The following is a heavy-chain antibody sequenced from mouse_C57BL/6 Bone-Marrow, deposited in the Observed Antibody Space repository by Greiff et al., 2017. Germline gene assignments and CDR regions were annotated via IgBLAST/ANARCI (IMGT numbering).Heavy chain of an antibody. CDR2: IDPENGDT. D-gene: IGHD1-1*01. CDR1: GFNIKDDY. J-gene: IGHJ1*03. CDR3: TTCDGSSYWYFDV. Sequence: VQLQQSGAELVRPGASVKLSCTASGFNIKDDYMHWVKQRPEQGLEWIGWIDPENGDTEYASKFQGKATITADTSSNTAYLQLSSLTSEDTAVYYCTTCDGSSYWYFDVWGTGTTVTVSS. V-gene: IGHV14-4*01.